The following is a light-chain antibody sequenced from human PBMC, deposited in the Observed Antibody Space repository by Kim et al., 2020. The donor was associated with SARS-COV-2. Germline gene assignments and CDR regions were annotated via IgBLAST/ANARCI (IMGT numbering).Light chain of an antibody. J-gene: IGLJ2*01. CDR3: QAWDSSTVV. CDR1: KLGDKY. CDR2: QHN. Sequence: SYELTQPPSVSVSPGQTAYITCSGDKLGDKYACWYQQKPGQSPVLVIYQHNKRPSGIPERFSGSNSGNTATLTISGTHAMDEADYYCQAWDSSTVVFGGG. V-gene: IGLV3-1*01.